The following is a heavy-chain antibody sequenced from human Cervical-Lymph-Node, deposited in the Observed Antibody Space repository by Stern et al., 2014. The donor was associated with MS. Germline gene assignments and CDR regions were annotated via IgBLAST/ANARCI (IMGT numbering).Heavy chain of an antibody. CDR3: ARGLLRGFTSDNSGYYLFGY. CDR2: INPNRGDT. V-gene: IGHV1-2*06. J-gene: IGHJ4*02. CDR1: GYYFTGYY. Sequence: VQLVQSGAEVKKPGASVKVSCKASGYYFTGYYIHWVRQAPGQGLEWVGRINPNRGDTNYAQKFQGRVSMTRDTSISTANMELNRLGSDDTAVYYCARGLLRGFTSDNSGYYLFGYWGQGTLVTVSS. D-gene: IGHD3-22*01.